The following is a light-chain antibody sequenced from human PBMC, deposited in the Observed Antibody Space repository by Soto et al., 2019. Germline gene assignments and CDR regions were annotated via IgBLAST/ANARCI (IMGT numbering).Light chain of an antibody. J-gene: IGKJ1*01. CDR2: GAS. V-gene: IGKV3-20*01. CDR3: HQYGSSPWT. Sequence: ETVLTQSPGTLSVSPGERVTLSCWASQSDFSTYLAWFQKKPGQAPRLLIYGASNRAIGVPDRFSGSGSGTDFTLTINRLEPEDFAVYYCHQYGSSPWTLGQGTKVEMK. CDR1: QSDFSTY.